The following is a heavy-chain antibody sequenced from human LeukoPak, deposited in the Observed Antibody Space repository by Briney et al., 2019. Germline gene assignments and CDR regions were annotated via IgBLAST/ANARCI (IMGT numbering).Heavy chain of an antibody. Sequence: GGSLRLSCAASGFTFSSYAMSWVRQAPGKGLEWVSAISGSGGSTYYADSVKGRFTISRDNSKNTLYLQMNSLRAEDTAVYYCAKDHRPGIAAAGTGGFDYGGQGTLVTVSS. CDR2: ISGSGGST. J-gene: IGHJ4*02. CDR3: AKDHRPGIAAAGTGGFDY. V-gene: IGHV3-23*01. D-gene: IGHD6-13*01. CDR1: GFTFSSYA.